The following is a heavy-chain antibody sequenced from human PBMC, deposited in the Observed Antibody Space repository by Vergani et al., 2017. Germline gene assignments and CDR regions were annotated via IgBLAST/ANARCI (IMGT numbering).Heavy chain of an antibody. D-gene: IGHD1-26*01. CDR3: ARDGWELLDYFYYMDV. Sequence: QVHLVESGGGVVQPGRSLRLSCAASGFTFGSFGMHWVRQAPGKGLEWVAVIWYDGRNKQYADSVKGRFTVSRDNSQSTLYLQMNSLRAEDTAMYYCARDGWELLDYFYYMDVWGKGTTVTVSS. CDR1: GFTFGSFG. J-gene: IGHJ6*03. V-gene: IGHV3-33*01. CDR2: IWYDGRNK.